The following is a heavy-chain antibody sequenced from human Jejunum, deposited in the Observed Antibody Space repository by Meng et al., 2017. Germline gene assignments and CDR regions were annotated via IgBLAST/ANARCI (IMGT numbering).Heavy chain of an antibody. D-gene: IGHD6-19*01. J-gene: IGHJ4*02. Sequence: GESLKISCAASGFTFSSYEMDWVRQAPGKGLEWVSYISTSGTTIDYADAVKGRFTISRDNVQNSMFLQMNSLRAEDKAVYFCASDKGSGPSDEESGFDYWGQGTLVTVSS. CDR1: GFTFSSYE. V-gene: IGHV3-48*03. CDR3: ASDKGSGPSDEESGFDY. CDR2: ISTSGTTI.